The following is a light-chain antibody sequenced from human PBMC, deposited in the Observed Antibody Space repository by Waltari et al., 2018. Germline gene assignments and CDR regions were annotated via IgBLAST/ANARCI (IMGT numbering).Light chain of an antibody. CDR3: QQYNTWPPST. CDR2: GAS. V-gene: IGKV3-15*01. J-gene: IGKJ2*02. CDR1: QSVSNN. Sequence: EIVMTQSPAALSVSPGERATLSCRASQSVSNNLAWYQHKPGQPPRLLISGASTRATGVPARFSGSGSGTEFTLTISSLQSEDSAIYFRQQYNTWPPSTFGQGTKLEIK.